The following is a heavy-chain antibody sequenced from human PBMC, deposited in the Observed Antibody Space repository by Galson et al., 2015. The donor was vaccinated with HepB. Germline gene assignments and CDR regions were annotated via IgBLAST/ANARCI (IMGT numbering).Heavy chain of an antibody. J-gene: IGHJ4*02. CDR2: IRSKANSYAT. CDR3: TRLGYCSSTSCLN. V-gene: IGHV3-73*01. Sequence: SLRLSCAASGFTFSGSAMHWVRQASGKGLEWVGRIRSKANSYATAYAASVKGRFTISRDDSKNTAYLQMNSLKTEDTAVYYCTRLGYCSSTSCLNWGQGTLVTVSS. D-gene: IGHD2-2*01. CDR1: GFTFSGSA.